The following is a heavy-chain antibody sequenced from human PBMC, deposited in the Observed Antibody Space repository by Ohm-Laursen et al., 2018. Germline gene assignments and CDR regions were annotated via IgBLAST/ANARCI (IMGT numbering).Heavy chain of an antibody. Sequence: SLRLSCTASGFSLDTYAMNWVRQAPGKGLEWVSGISGSGDTTYYADSVKGRFTISRDSSENTVYLQMNDLRAEDTALYYCAKARSAVVFAASNHWGQGALVTVSS. V-gene: IGHV3-23*01. CDR3: AKARSAVVFAASNH. CDR1: GFSLDTYA. CDR2: ISGSGDTT. D-gene: IGHD2-15*01. J-gene: IGHJ5*02.